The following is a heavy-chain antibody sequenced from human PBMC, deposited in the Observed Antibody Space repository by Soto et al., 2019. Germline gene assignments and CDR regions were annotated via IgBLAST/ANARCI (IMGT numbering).Heavy chain of an antibody. Sequence: PSETLSLTCSVSGGSVSSNIYYWTWIRQHPGKGPEWIGHIYYSGSTYYNPSLKSRVTISLDMSKNQFSLKLTSVSAADTAVYYCARGYDYDPGGYLFDCWGQRTLVTVSS. CDR2: IYYSGST. CDR1: GGSVSSNIYY. V-gene: IGHV4-31*03. J-gene: IGHJ4*02. D-gene: IGHD3-22*01. CDR3: ARGYDYDPGGYLFDC.